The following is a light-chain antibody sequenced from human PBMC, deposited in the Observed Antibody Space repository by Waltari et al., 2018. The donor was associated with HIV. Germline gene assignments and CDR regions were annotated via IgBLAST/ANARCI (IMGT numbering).Light chain of an antibody. CDR2: EVS. V-gene: IGLV2-8*01. CDR1: SSAVGGYNY. J-gene: IGLJ3*02. CDR3: SSSRV. Sequence: QSALTQPPSASGSPGQSVTISCTGTSSAVGGYNYVSWYQQHPGKAPKLMFYEVSKRASGVPDRFYGSKSGNTASLTVSGLQAEDETDYYCSSSRVFGGGTTLTVL.